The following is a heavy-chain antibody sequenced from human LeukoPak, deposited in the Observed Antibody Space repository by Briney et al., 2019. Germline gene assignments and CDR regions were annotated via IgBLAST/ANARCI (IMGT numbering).Heavy chain of an antibody. J-gene: IGHJ6*03. CDR2: ISSSSSNI. Sequence: GGSLRLSCAASGFTFSSYSMNWVRQAPGKGLEWVSSISSSSSNIYYADSVKGRFTISRDNAKNSLYLQMNSLRDEDTAVYYCAREGGSIAAVHYYYYMDVWGKGTTVTVSS. CDR1: GFTFSSYS. CDR3: AREGGSIAAVHYYYYMDV. D-gene: IGHD6-13*01. V-gene: IGHV3-21*01.